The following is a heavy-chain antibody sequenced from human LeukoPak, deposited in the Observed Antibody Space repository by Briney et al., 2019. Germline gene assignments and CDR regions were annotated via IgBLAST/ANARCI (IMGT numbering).Heavy chain of an antibody. CDR3: AKGLGKSSGWATLDY. J-gene: IGHJ4*02. Sequence: GGSLRLSCAASGFIFNDYAMHWVWQAPGKGLEWVSGINWNSNSIGYADSVKGRFTISRDNAKNSLYLQMNSLRAEDAAFYYCAKGLGKSSGWATLDYWGQGTLVTVSS. CDR1: GFIFNDYA. CDR2: INWNSNSI. D-gene: IGHD6-19*01. V-gene: IGHV3-9*01.